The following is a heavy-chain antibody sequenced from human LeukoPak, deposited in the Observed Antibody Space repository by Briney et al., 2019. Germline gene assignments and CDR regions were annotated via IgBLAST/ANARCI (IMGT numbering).Heavy chain of an antibody. CDR1: GGSISSGDYY. CDR2: IYYSVST. V-gene: IGHV4-30-4*08. CDR3: ARESDIPMFDY. J-gene: IGHJ4*02. D-gene: IGHD2-15*01. Sequence: SQTLSLTCTVSGGSISSGDYYWSWIRQHPGKVLERIAYIYYSVSTYYNPSLKSRVTISVDTSKNQFSLKLSSVTAADTAVYYCARESDIPMFDYWGQGTLVTVSS.